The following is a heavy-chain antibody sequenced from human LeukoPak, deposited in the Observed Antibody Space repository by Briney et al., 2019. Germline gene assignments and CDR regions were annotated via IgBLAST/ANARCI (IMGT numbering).Heavy chain of an antibody. J-gene: IGHJ5*02. V-gene: IGHV1-69*13. CDR2: IIPIFGTA. CDR3: ARVATETYNWNYVDWFDP. Sequence: VASVKVSCKASGGTFSSYAIGWVRQAPGQGLEWMGGIIPIFGTANYAQKFQGRVTITADESTSTAYMELSSLRSEDTAVYYCARVATETYNWNYVDWFDPWGQGTLVTVSS. CDR1: GGTFSSYA. D-gene: IGHD1-7*01.